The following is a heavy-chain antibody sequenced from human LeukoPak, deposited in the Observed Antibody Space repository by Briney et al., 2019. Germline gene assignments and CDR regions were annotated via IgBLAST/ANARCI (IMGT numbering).Heavy chain of an antibody. D-gene: IGHD3-10*01. CDR2: INHSGST. CDR3: ARGEGGSGSYVIDY. CDR1: GGSFSGYY. Sequence: SETLSLTCAVYGGSFSGYYWSWIRQPPGKGLEWIGEINHSGSTNYNPSLKSRGTISVDTSKNQFSLKLSSVTAADTAVYYCARGEGGSGSYVIDYWGQGTLVTVSS. J-gene: IGHJ4*02. V-gene: IGHV4-34*01.